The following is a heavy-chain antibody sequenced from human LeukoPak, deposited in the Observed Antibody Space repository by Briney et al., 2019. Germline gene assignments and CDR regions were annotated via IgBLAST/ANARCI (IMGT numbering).Heavy chain of an antibody. CDR2: ISYDASNK. CDR1: GFTFSSYA. J-gene: IGHJ1*01. CDR3: AREERYCSSTSCPAEYFQH. V-gene: IGHV3-30-3*01. D-gene: IGHD2-2*01. Sequence: GGSLRLSCAASGFTFSSYAMHWVRQAPGKGLEWVAVISYDASNKYYADSVKGRFTISRDNSKNTLYLQMNNVRAEDTAVYYCAREERYCSSTSCPAEYFQHWGQGTLVTVSS.